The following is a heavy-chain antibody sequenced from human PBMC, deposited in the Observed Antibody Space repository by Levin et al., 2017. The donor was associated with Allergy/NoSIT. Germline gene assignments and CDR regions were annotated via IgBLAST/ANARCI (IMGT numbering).Heavy chain of an antibody. CDR1: GYTFTSYY. CDR2: INPSGGST. Sequence: ASVKVSCKASGYTFTSYYMHWVRQAPGQGLEWMGIINPSGGSTSYAQKFQGRVTMTRDTSTSTVYMELSSLRSEDTAVYYCARARGLIRYRVATMGWFDPWGQGTLVTVAS. V-gene: IGHV1-46*01. CDR3: ARARGLIRYRVATMGWFDP. D-gene: IGHD5-12*01. J-gene: IGHJ5*02.